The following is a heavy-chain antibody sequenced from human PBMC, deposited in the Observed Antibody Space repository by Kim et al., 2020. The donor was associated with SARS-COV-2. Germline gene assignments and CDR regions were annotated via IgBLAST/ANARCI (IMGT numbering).Heavy chain of an antibody. J-gene: IGHJ3*02. D-gene: IGHD6-6*01. Sequence: ASVKVSCKASGYTFTGYYMHWVRQAPGQGLEWMGRINPNSGGTNYAQKFQGRVTMTRDTSISTAYMELSRLRSDDTAVYYCATSIAARPGFGAFDIWGQGTMVTVSS. CDR2: INPNSGGT. CDR1: GYTFTGYY. CDR3: ATSIAARPGFGAFDI. V-gene: IGHV1-2*06.